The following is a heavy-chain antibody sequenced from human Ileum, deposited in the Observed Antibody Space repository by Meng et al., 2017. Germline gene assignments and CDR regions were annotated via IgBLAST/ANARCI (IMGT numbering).Heavy chain of an antibody. J-gene: IGHJ5*02. V-gene: IGHV4-34*01. D-gene: IGHD1-26*01. Sequence: QGQLQQWGSRLLKPSVTLPLTGGVVGGSFSGYYWSWIRQPPGKGLEWIGEIDHSGGTNYNPSLKNRVTISVDTSNNRFSLKLSSVKAADTALYFCARRVGATPYAYNWLDPWGQGTLVTVSS. CDR3: ARRVGATPYAYNWLDP. CDR2: IDHSGGT. CDR1: GGSFSGYY.